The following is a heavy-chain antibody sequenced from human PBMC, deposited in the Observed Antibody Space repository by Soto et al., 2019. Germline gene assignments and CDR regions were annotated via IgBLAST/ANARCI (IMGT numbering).Heavy chain of an antibody. CDR3: ARQYGHLELAGLDV. CDR1: GYSFNNYW. Sequence: XASLKISCKGSGYSFNNYWISWVRQMPGKGLEWMGRIDPSDSYTNYNPSFQGHVTISAATSISTAYLQWYSLKASDTAMYYCARQYGHLELAGLDVWGQGTTVTVSS. CDR2: IDPSDSYT. J-gene: IGHJ6*02. D-gene: IGHD1-1*01. V-gene: IGHV5-10-1*01.